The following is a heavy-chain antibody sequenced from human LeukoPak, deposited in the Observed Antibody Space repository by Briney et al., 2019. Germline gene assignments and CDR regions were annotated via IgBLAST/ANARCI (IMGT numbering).Heavy chain of an antibody. J-gene: IGHJ4*02. Sequence: PGGSLRLSCAASGFTFSSYEMNWVRQAPGKGLEWVSYISRSGSNIYYADSVKGRFTISRDNAKNSLYLQMNSLRAEDTAVYYYARDQYVWGSYRQSFDYWGQGTLVTVSS. CDR3: ARDQYVWGSYRQSFDY. CDR1: GFTFSSYE. D-gene: IGHD3-16*02. V-gene: IGHV3-48*03. CDR2: ISRSGSNI.